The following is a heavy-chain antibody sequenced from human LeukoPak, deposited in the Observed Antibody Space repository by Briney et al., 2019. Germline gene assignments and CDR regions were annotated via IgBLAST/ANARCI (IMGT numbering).Heavy chain of an antibody. V-gene: IGHV4-34*01. CDR2: INHSGST. CDR1: GGSFSGYY. Sequence: SETLSLTCAVYGGSFSGYYWSWIRQPPGKGLEWIGEINHSGSTNYNPSLKSRVTISVDTSKNQFSLKLSSVTAADTAVYYCARLRVDIVAPGPWGQGTLVTVSS. D-gene: IGHD5-12*01. CDR3: ARLRVDIVAPGP. J-gene: IGHJ5*02.